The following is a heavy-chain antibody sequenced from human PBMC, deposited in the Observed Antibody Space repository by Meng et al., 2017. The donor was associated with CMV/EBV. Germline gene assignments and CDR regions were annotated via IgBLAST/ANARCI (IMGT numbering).Heavy chain of an antibody. D-gene: IGHD6-6*01. CDR3: ARITFQTSIATPGVFDI. J-gene: IGHJ3*02. V-gene: IGHV2-70*20. Sequence: SGSTLVKPTQTLTLTCTFSGFSLSTSGMCVSWVRQPQGKALEWLALIDWDDDKYYSTSLKTRPTISKDTPKNQVVLTMTNMDPVDTATYYSARITFQTSIATPGVFDIWGQGTMVTVSS. CDR2: IDWDDDK. CDR1: GFSLSTSGMC.